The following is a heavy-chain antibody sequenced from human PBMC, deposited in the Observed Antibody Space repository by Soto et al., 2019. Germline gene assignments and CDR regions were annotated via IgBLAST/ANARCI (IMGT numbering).Heavy chain of an antibody. CDR2: IYYSGST. Sequence: SETLSLTCTVSGGSISSYYWSWIRQPPGKGLEWIGYIYYSGSTNYNPSLKSRVTISVDTSKNQFSLKLSSVTAADTAVYYCAREGGRYFDCLLYESWFDPWGQGTLVTVSS. CDR1: GGSISSYY. V-gene: IGHV4-59*01. CDR3: AREGGRYFDCLLYESWFDP. J-gene: IGHJ5*02. D-gene: IGHD3-9*01.